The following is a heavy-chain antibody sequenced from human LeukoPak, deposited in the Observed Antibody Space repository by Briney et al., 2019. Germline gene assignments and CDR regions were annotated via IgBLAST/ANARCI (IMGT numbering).Heavy chain of an antibody. CDR2: INHSGST. D-gene: IGHD4-11*01. Sequence: SETLSLTCAVYGGSFSGYYWSWIRQPPGKGLEWIGEINHSGSTNYNPSLKSRVTISVDTSKNQFSLKLGSVTAADTAVYYCARSSDYDAFDIWGQGTMVTVSS. CDR1: GGSFSGYY. V-gene: IGHV4-34*01. J-gene: IGHJ3*02. CDR3: ARSSDYDAFDI.